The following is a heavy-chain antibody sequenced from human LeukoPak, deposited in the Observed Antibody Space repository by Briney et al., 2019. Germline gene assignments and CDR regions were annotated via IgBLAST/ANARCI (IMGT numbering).Heavy chain of an antibody. D-gene: IGHD1-26*01. J-gene: IGHJ4*02. CDR2: ISGRTGKT. Sequence: GGSLRLSCAASGFIFSSYAMSWVRQAPRKGLEWVSAISGRTGKTYYADSVRGRFTISRDNLKNTVYLQMNSLRAEDTAVYYCAKDSGATPYYYDYWGQGTLVTVSS. CDR3: AKDSGATPYYYDY. CDR1: GFIFSSYA. V-gene: IGHV3-23*01.